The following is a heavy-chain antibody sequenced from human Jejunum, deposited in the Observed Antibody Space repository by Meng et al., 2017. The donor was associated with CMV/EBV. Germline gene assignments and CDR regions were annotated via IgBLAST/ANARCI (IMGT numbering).Heavy chain of an antibody. D-gene: IGHD1-26*01. CDR1: CYPFSSFG. J-gene: IGHJ3*02. CDR3: ARKWDDAFDI. CDR2: ISGYNGYT. V-gene: IGHV1-18*01. Sequence: CKSSCYPFSSFGVTLVRPAPGQGLEWLGWISGYNGYTFYAQNVQGRVTMTTDISTTTTYMELRSLRSDDTAMYYCARKWDDAFDIWGQGTMVTVSS.